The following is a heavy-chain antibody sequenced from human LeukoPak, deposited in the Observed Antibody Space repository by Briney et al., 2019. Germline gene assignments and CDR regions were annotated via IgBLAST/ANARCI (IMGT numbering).Heavy chain of an antibody. V-gene: IGHV3-43*02. Sequence: PGGSLRLSCAASGFTFSSYWMHWVRQAPGKGLEWVSLISGDGGSTYYADSVKGRFTISRDNSKNSLYLQMNSLRTEDTALYYCAKDSPTADDYGDANWFDPWGQGTLVTVSS. D-gene: IGHD4-17*01. CDR1: GFTFSSYW. CDR3: AKDSPTADDYGDANWFDP. J-gene: IGHJ5*02. CDR2: ISGDGGST.